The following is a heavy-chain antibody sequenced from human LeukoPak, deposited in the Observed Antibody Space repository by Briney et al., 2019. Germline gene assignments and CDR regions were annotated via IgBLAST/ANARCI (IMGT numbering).Heavy chain of an antibody. J-gene: IGHJ2*01. Sequence: SETLSLTCTVSGGSISSYYWSWIRQLPGKGLEWIGYIYYSGSTNYNPSLKSRVTISVDTSKNQFSLKLSSVTAADTAVYYCAGHYDFWSGYPWYWYFDLWGRGTLVTVSS. V-gene: IGHV4-59*01. D-gene: IGHD3-3*01. CDR1: GGSISSYY. CDR3: AGHYDFWSGYPWYWYFDL. CDR2: IYYSGST.